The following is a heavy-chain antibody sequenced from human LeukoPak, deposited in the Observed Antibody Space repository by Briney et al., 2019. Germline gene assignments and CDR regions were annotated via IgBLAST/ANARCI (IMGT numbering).Heavy chain of an antibody. J-gene: IGHJ4*02. V-gene: IGHV1-18*01. CDR1: GYTFTSYG. CDR2: ISAYNGNT. D-gene: IGHD3-10*01. Sequence: ASVKVSCKASGYTFTSYGISWVRQAPGQGLEWMGWISAYNGNTNYAQKLQGRATMTTDTSTSTAYMELRSLRSDDTAVYYCARVGGTMVRGVIITSEMDYWGQGTLVTVSS. CDR3: ARVGGTMVRGVIITSEMDY.